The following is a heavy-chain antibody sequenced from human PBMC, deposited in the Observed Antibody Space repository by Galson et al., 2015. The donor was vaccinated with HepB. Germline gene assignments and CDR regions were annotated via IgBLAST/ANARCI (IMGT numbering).Heavy chain of an antibody. CDR1: GFTFSSYS. CDR3: ARDMTTVKRYYYYGMDV. D-gene: IGHD4-17*01. Sequence: SLRLSCAASGFTFSSYSMNWVRQAPGKGLEWVSYISSSSSTIYYADSVKGRFTISRDNAKNSLYLQMNSLRDEDTAVYYCARDMTTVKRYYYYGMDVWGQGTTVTVSS. J-gene: IGHJ6*02. V-gene: IGHV3-48*02. CDR2: ISSSSSTI.